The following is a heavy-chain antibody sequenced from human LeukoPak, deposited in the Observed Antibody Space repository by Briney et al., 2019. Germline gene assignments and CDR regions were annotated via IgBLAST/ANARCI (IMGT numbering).Heavy chain of an antibody. CDR1: GXTXXRXX. CDR3: ARDRXGYYDILTGYYGVGAFDI. J-gene: IGHJ3*02. Sequence: ASVKVSCKASGXTXXRXXXXXVRXXXXXGXXXXGXXXPXXXXTXXAQKXQGRVTMTRDTSISTAYMELSRLRSDDTAVYYCARDRXGYYDILTGYYGVGAFDIWGQGTMVTVSS. CDR2: XXPXXXXT. D-gene: IGHD3-9*01. V-gene: IGHV1-2*02.